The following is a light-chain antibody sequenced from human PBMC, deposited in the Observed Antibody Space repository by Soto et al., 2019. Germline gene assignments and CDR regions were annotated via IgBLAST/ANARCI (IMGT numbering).Light chain of an antibody. V-gene: IGLV1-51*01. J-gene: IGLJ2*01. Sequence: QSVLTQPPSVSAAPGQKVTISCSGSSSNVGSNFVSWYRQLPGTAPRLLIYDNNKRPSGIPDRFSGSKSGTSATLGITGLQTGDEADYYCGTWDSSLSVVLFGGGTKLTVL. CDR2: DNN. CDR1: SSNVGSNF. CDR3: GTWDSSLSVVL.